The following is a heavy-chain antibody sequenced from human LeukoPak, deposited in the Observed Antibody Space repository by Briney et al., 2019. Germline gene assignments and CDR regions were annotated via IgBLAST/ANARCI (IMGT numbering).Heavy chain of an antibody. Sequence: SEALSLTCTVSGDPLSSGDFYWTWIRQPPGKGLEWIGHIYYTGNANYNPSLQSRVFLSADPSKSQFSLNLTSVTAADTAVYYCARVNHRVTSGYDILTDYFRFDYCGQGILVIVSS. V-gene: IGHV4-30-4*01. CDR3: ARVNHRVTSGYDILTDYFRFDY. CDR1: GDPLSSGDFY. CDR2: IYYTGNA. J-gene: IGHJ4*02. D-gene: IGHD3-9*01.